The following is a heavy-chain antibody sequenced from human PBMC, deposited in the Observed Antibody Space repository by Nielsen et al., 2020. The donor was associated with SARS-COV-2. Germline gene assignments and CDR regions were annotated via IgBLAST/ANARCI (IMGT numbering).Heavy chain of an antibody. Sequence: GESLKISCAASGFTFNNHGMHWVRQAPGKGLEWVAKIWSDGSHIEYGNSVKGRFTVSRNNSKNTLYLQMSSLRAEDTAVYYCTRSYDSGGYYSRLVADWGQGALVIVSS. J-gene: IGHJ4*02. CDR1: GFTFNNHG. V-gene: IGHV3-33*01. CDR3: TRSYDSGGYYSRLVAD. CDR2: IWSDGSHI. D-gene: IGHD3-22*01.